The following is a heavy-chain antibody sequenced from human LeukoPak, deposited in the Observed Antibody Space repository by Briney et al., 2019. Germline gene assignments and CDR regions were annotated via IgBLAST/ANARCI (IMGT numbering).Heavy chain of an antibody. V-gene: IGHV4-61*02. J-gene: IGHJ5*02. CDR3: ARGSFMVRGVMQGGWWFDP. D-gene: IGHD3-10*01. CDR2: IYTCGST. CDR1: GGSISSGNNY. Sequence: PSQTLSLTCTVSGGSISSGNNYWSWIRQPAGKGLEWIGRIYTCGSTNYNPSFKSRVTISVDTSKNQFSLKLSSVTAADTAVYYCARGSFMVRGVMQGGWWFDPWGQGTLVTVSS.